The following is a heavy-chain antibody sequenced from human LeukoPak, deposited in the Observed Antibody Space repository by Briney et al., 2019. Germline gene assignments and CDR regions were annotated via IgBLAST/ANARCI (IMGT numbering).Heavy chain of an antibody. Sequence: SETLSLTCTVSGGSISSGTYYWGWIRQPAGKGLEWIGRIYSSGSTNYNPSLKSRVTMSVDTSRNQFSLNLTSVTAADTAIYYCARDLLHRGYAFDIWGQGTMVTVSS. CDR3: ARDLLHRGYAFDI. D-gene: IGHD5-12*01. V-gene: IGHV4-61*02. CDR1: GGSISSGTYY. CDR2: IYSSGST. J-gene: IGHJ3*02.